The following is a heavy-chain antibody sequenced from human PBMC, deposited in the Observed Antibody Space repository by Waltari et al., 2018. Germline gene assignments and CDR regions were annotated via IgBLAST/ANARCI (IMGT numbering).Heavy chain of an antibody. D-gene: IGHD2-15*01. Sequence: QLQLQESGSGLVKPSQTLSLTCAVSGGSIRSGGYSCSWIRPPPGKGLEWIGYIYHSGSTYYNPSLKSRVTISVDRSKNQFSLKLSSVTAADTAVYYCARGRYCSGGSCYPGYFDYWGQGTLVTVSS. CDR2: IYHSGST. CDR1: GGSIRSGGYS. V-gene: IGHV4-30-2*01. J-gene: IGHJ4*02. CDR3: ARGRYCSGGSCYPGYFDY.